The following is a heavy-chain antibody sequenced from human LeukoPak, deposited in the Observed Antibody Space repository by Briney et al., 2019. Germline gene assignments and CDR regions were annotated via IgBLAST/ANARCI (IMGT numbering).Heavy chain of an antibody. CDR3: AREQLVEGALDY. V-gene: IGHV4-59*12. J-gene: IGHJ4*02. D-gene: IGHD6-6*01. Sequence: SETLSLTCTVSGGSISSYYWSWIRQPPGKGLEWIGYIYYSGSTNYNPSLKSRVTISVDTSKNQFSLKLSSVTAADTAVYYCAREQLVEGALDYWGQGTLVTVSS. CDR1: GGSISSYY. CDR2: IYYSGST.